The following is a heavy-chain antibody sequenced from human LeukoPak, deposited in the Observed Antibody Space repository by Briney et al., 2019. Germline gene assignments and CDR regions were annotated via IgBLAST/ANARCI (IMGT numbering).Heavy chain of an antibody. D-gene: IGHD5-24*01. CDR2: ISDDGSKN. V-gene: IGHV3-30-3*01. CDR1: GFTFGSYA. J-gene: IGHJ4*02. CDR3: AREGKRDDYNFFDY. Sequence: GGSLRLSCAASGFTFGSYAMHWVRQAPGKGLEWVALISDDGSKNYYADSVKGRFTISRDNSKNTLYLQMNSLRAEDTAVYYCAREGKRDDYNFFDYWGQGTLVPVSS.